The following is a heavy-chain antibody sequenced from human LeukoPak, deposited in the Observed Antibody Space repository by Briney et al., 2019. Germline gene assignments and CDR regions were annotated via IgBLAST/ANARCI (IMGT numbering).Heavy chain of an antibody. CDR3: AKERQSSSWLYYGMDV. CDR1: GSTLSSYG. Sequence: QPGGSLRLSCAASGSTLSSYGIHWVRQAPGMGLEWVTVISFDGSNKYYAESVKGRFTISRDNSKNTLYLQMNSLRAEDTAVYYCAKERQSSSWLYYGMDVWGQGTTVTVSS. CDR2: ISFDGSNK. J-gene: IGHJ6*02. D-gene: IGHD6-13*01. V-gene: IGHV3-30*18.